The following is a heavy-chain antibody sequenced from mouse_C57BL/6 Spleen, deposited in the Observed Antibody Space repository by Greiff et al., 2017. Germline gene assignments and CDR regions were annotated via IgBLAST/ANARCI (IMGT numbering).Heavy chain of an antibody. CDR2: IHPNSGST. D-gene: IGHD1-1*01. CDR1: GYTFTSYW. Sequence: QVQLQQPGAELVKPGASVKLSCKASGYTFTSYWMHWVKQRPGQGLEWIGMIHPNSGSTNYNEKFKSKATLTVAKSSSTAYMQRSSLTSEDSAVYYCARSTTVVASDYAMDYWGQGTSVTVSS. CDR3: ARSTTVVASDYAMDY. V-gene: IGHV1-64*01. J-gene: IGHJ4*01.